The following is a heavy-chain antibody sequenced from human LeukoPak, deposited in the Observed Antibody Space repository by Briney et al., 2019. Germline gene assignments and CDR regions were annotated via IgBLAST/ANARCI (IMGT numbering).Heavy chain of an antibody. CDR1: GGSISSSSYY. J-gene: IGHJ4*02. D-gene: IGHD6-19*01. Sequence: SETLSLTCTVSGGSISSSSYYWGWIRQPPEKGLEWIGSIYYSGSTYYNPSLKSRVTISVDTSKNQFSLKLSSVTAADTAVYYCARTVSSGWGPKFDYWGQGTLVTVSS. V-gene: IGHV4-39*07. CDR2: IYYSGST. CDR3: ARTVSSGWGPKFDY.